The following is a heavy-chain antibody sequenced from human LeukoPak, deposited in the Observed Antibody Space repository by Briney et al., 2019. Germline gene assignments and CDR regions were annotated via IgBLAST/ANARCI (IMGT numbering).Heavy chain of an antibody. Sequence: SETLSLTCAVSGASVSSHYWSWIRQSPGKGLEWIAYIYYSGSTNYNPSLKSRVTISVDTSKNQFSLKLSSVTAADTAMYYCARATDASSGYFWFDPWGQGTLVTVSS. CDR1: GASVSSHY. CDR3: ARATDASSGYFWFDP. J-gene: IGHJ5*02. V-gene: IGHV4-59*02. CDR2: IYYSGST. D-gene: IGHD3-22*01.